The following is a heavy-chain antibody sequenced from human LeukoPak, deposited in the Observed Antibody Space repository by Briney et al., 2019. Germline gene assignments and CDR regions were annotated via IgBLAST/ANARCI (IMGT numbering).Heavy chain of an antibody. J-gene: IGHJ4*02. D-gene: IGHD6-13*01. CDR2: ISSSSSTI. CDR3: AREGSSSWYDGLGY. Sequence: GGSLRLSCAASGFTFSSYSMNWVRQAPGKGLEGVSYISSSSSTIYYADSVKGRFTISRDNAKNSLYLQMNSLRAEDTAAYYCAREGSSSWYDGLGYWGQGTLVTVSS. CDR1: GFTFSSYS. V-gene: IGHV3-48*01.